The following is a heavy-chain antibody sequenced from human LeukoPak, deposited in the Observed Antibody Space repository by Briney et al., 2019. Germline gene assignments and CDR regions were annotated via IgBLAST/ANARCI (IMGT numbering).Heavy chain of an antibody. CDR3: ARHPIVIVPTAMAHYYYGMDV. CDR2: IDNDGTST. D-gene: IGHD2-2*01. Sequence: TGGSLGLSCAASGFIFSNYWMHWVRQAPGKGLVWVSRIDNDGTSTSYADAVKGRFTFSRDNAKNTLYLHMNSLRAEDTAVYYCARHPIVIVPTAMAHYYYGMDVWGQGTTVTVSS. CDR1: GFIFSNYW. J-gene: IGHJ6*02. V-gene: IGHV3-74*01.